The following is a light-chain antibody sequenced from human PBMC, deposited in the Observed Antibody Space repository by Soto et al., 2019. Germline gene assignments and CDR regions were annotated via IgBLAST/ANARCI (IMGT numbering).Light chain of an antibody. Sequence: EIVLTQSPATLSLSPGERGTLSCRASESISGYLAWYQQRPGQAPRLLIYDASNRATGIPARLSGSGSGTDFTLPISSLEPEDFGVYYCQKRSKWAITFGQGTRLEIK. CDR1: ESISGY. J-gene: IGKJ5*01. CDR2: DAS. CDR3: QKRSKWAIT. V-gene: IGKV3-11*01.